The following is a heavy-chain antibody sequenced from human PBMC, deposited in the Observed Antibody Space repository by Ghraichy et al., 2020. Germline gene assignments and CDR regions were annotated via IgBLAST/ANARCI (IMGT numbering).Heavy chain of an antibody. Sequence: GSLRLSCAASGFTFSKFWMHWVRQGPGKGLVWVSRINSAGTGTSYADSVKGRFTISRDNAKNTVYLQMNSLRAEDTAVYYCASPELDYWGQGILVTVS. CDR1: GFTFSKFW. V-gene: IGHV3-74*01. CDR2: INSAGTGT. CDR3: ASPELDY. J-gene: IGHJ4*02.